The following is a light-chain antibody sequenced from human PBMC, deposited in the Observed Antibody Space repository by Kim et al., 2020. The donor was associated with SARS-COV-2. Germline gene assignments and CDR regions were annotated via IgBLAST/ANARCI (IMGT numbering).Light chain of an antibody. CDR3: NSRDSSGNHRVV. CDR2: GKN. CDR1: SLRSYY. V-gene: IGLV3-19*01. Sequence: LGQTVRITCQGDSLRSYYASWYQQKPGQAPVLVIYGKNNRPSGIPDRFSGSSSGITASLTITGAQAEDEADYYCNSRDSSGNHRVVFGGGTKLTVL. J-gene: IGLJ2*01.